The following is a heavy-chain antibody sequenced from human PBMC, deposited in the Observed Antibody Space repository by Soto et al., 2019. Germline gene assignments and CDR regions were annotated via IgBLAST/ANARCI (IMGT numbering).Heavy chain of an antibody. CDR1: GFTFTSSA. CDR2: IVVGSGNT. D-gene: IGHD3-22*01. V-gene: IGHV1-58*01. Sequence: ASVKVSCKASGFTFTSSAVQWVRQARGQRLEWIGWIVVGSGNTNYAQKFQERVTITRDMSTSTAYMELSSLRSEDTAVYYCEAEDYYDSSGYYYAFDIWGQGTMVTVSS. J-gene: IGHJ3*02. CDR3: EAEDYYDSSGYYYAFDI.